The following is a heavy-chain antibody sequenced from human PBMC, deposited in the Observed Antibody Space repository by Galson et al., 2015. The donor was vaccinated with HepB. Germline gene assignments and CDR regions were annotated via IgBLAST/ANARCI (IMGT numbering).Heavy chain of an antibody. CDR1: GFTVITNY. D-gene: IGHD3-10*01. Sequence: SLRLSCAVSGFTVITNYMNWVRQAPGKGLEWVSIIYPGNNTYYAESVKGRFTVSRDSSKNTLFLQMNSLRAEDTAVYYCAREYYYSDATDSAWGQGTLVTVSS. CDR2: IYPGNNT. V-gene: IGHV3-53*01. J-gene: IGHJ4*02. CDR3: AREYYYSDATDSA.